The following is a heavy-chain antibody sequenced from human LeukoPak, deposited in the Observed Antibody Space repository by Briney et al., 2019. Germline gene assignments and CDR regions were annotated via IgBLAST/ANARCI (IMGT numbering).Heavy chain of an antibody. CDR3: ARGSPDRTAAGSYYYYYYMDV. Sequence: GASVKVSCKASGYTFTSYGISWVRQAPGQGLEWMGWISAYNGNTNYAQKLQGRVTMTTDTSTSTAYMELRSLRSEDTAVYYCARGSPDRTAAGSYYYYYYMDVWGKGTTVTVSS. D-gene: IGHD6-13*01. CDR2: ISAYNGNT. V-gene: IGHV1-18*01. CDR1: GYTFTSYG. J-gene: IGHJ6*03.